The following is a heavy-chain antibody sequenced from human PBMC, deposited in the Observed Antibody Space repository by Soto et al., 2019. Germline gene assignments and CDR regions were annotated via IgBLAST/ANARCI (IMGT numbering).Heavy chain of an antibody. J-gene: IGHJ6*02. V-gene: IGHV4-30-4*01. CDR1: GGSISSGDYY. D-gene: IGHD3-10*01. Sequence: PSETLSLTCNVSGGSISSGDYYWSWIRQPPGKGLEWIGYIYYSGSTYYNPSLKSRVTISIDTSKNQFSLKLSSVTAADTAVYYCARSPITMVPDYYYYGMDVWGQGTTVTVS. CDR2: IYYSGST. CDR3: ARSPITMVPDYYYYGMDV.